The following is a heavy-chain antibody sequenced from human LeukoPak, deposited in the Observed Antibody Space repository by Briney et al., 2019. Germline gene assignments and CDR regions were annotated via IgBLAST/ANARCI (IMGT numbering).Heavy chain of an antibody. CDR2: IGFSVNTK. Sequence: GGSLRLSCAASGFTFSDYSMNWVRQAPGKGLEWVSYIGFSVNTKYYGDSVKGRFTISRDNAKNSLYLHMDSLRAEDTAVYYCARGAYSSGWAYFDHWGQGTLVTVSS. V-gene: IGHV3-48*04. CDR1: GFTFSDYS. CDR3: ARGAYSSGWAYFDH. J-gene: IGHJ4*02. D-gene: IGHD6-19*01.